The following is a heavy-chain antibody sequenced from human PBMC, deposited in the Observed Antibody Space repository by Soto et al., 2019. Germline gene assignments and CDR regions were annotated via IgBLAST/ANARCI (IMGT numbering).Heavy chain of an antibody. J-gene: IGHJ4*02. D-gene: IGHD6-19*01. CDR1: GFTVSNNY. V-gene: IGHV3-66*01. CDR3: ARDPSPSGGGWNSFDY. Sequence: EVQLVESGGGLVQPGGSLRLSCAASGFTVSNNYMSWVRQAPGKGLEWVSVSYSGGSTYYADSVKGRFTISRDNSKNSLYLQMNSLRAEDTAVYYCARDPSPSGGGWNSFDYWGQGTLVTVSS. CDR2: SYSGGST.